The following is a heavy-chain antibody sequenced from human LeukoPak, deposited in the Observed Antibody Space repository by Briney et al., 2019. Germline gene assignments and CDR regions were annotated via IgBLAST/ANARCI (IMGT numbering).Heavy chain of an antibody. J-gene: IGHJ6*02. CDR2: ISAYNGNT. CDR1: GYTFTSYG. D-gene: IGHD2-15*01. V-gene: IGHV1-18*01. Sequence: ASVKVSCKASGYTFTSYGISWVRQAPGQGLEWMGWISAYNGNTNYAQKLQGRVTMTTDTSTSTAYMELRSLRSDDTAVYYCARDFVGCSGGSCYLSPYYYYYYGMDVWGQGTTVTVSS. CDR3: ARDFVGCSGGSCYLSPYYYYYYGMDV.